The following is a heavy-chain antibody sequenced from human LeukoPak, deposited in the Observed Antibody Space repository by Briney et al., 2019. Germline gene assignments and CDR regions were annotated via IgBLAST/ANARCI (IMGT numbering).Heavy chain of an antibody. Sequence: GGSLRLSCAASGFTFSSYGMHWVRQAPGKGLEWVAFIRYDGSNKYYADSVKGRFAISRDNSKNTLYLRMNSLRAEDTAVYYCAKDMDTHAAFDYWGQGTLVTVSS. CDR1: GFTFSSYG. J-gene: IGHJ4*02. V-gene: IGHV3-30*02. CDR2: IRYDGSNK. CDR3: AKDMDTHAAFDY. D-gene: IGHD5-18*01.